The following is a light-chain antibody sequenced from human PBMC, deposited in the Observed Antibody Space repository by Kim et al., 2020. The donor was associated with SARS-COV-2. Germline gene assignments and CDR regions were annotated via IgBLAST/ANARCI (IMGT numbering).Light chain of an antibody. CDR3: QHYGSSPFT. V-gene: IGKV3-20*01. J-gene: IGKJ3*01. CDR2: GAS. Sequence: PGERVTPPCRASESVGSSYLAWYQQQPGQAPWLLIFGASSRAAGIPDRFSVRWSGTEFTLTISRLEPADFAVYYCQHYGSSPFTFGPGTNLDIK. CDR1: ESVGSSY.